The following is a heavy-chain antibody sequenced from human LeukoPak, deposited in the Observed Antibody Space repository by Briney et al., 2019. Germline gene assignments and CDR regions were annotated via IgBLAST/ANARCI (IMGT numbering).Heavy chain of an antibody. CDR2: ISYSGRT. CDR3: ARDERSGEWFDAFDI. Sequence: SETLSLTCTVSGGSISSSNYFWAWIRQPRIRQPPGKGLEWIGSISYSGRTYYNPSLKSRVTISVDTSKNQFSLKLSSVTAADTAVYYCARDERSGEWFDAFDIWGQGTMVTVSS. J-gene: IGHJ3*02. CDR1: GGSISSSNYF. V-gene: IGHV4-39*07. D-gene: IGHD3-3*01.